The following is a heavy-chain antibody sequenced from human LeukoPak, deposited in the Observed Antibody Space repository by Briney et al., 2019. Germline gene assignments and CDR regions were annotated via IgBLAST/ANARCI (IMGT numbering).Heavy chain of an antibody. D-gene: IGHD6-6*01. V-gene: IGHV3-74*01. CDR2: INSDGSST. CDR1: GFIFSSYW. Sequence: GGSLRPSCAASGFIFSSYWMHWVRQAPGKGLVWVSRINSDGSSTSYADSVKGRFTISRDNAKNTLYLQMNSLRAEDTAVYYCARGPNSNWSGLDFWGQGTLLTVSS. CDR3: ARGPNSNWSGLDF. J-gene: IGHJ4*02.